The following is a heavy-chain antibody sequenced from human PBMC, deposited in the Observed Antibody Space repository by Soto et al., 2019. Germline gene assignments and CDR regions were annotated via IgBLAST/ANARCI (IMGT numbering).Heavy chain of an antibody. V-gene: IGHV3-73*02. Sequence: EVKLVESGGGLVQPGGSLKLSCVASGLTFSASAMHWVRQASGKGLEWVGRIRNKADKYATVYAAPVQGRFTISRDDSQSMAYLQMNSLKSEDTAVYYCCRHDARLGSCDYWGQVTLVTVSS. CDR3: CRHDARLGSCDY. D-gene: IGHD1-26*01. CDR2: IRNKADKYAT. J-gene: IGHJ4*02. CDR1: GLTFSASA.